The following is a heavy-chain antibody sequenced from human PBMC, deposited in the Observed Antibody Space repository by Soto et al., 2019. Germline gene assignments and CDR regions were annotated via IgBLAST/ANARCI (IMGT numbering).Heavy chain of an antibody. CDR3: ATNVNLDFWSGYPGASRMDV. CDR2: FDPEDGET. V-gene: IGHV1-24*01. J-gene: IGHJ6*02. D-gene: IGHD3-3*01. CDR1: GYTLTELS. Sequence: ASVKVSCKVSGYTLTELSMHWVRQAPGKGLEWMGGFDPEDGETIYAQKFQGRVTMTEDTSTDTAYMELSSLRSEDTAVYYCATNVNLDFWSGYPGASRMDVWGQGTTVTVSS.